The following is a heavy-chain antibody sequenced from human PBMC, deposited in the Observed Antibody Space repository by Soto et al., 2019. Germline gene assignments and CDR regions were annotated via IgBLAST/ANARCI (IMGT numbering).Heavy chain of an antibody. Sequence: SETLSVTCTVSGGSISSSSYYWGWIRQPPGKGLEWIGSIYYSGSTYYNPSLKSRVTISVGTSKSQFSLKLSSVTAADTAVYYCATLWFGEGNYWGQGTLVTVS. CDR2: IYYSGST. J-gene: IGHJ4*02. CDR3: ATLWFGEGNY. D-gene: IGHD3-10*01. CDR1: GGSISSSSYY. V-gene: IGHV4-39*01.